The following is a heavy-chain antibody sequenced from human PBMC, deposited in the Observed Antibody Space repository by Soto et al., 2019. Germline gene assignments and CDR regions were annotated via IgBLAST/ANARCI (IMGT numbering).Heavy chain of an antibody. J-gene: IGHJ6*02. CDR1: GDSVSSNSAA. D-gene: IGHD6-19*01. V-gene: IGHV6-1*01. CDR2: AYYRSKWYN. CDR3: ARETQQWLPPLGYYGMDV. Sequence: PSQTLSLTXAISGDSVSSNSAAWNWIRQSPSRGLEWLGRAYYRSKWYNDYAVSVKSRMTINPDTSKNQFSLQLNSVTPEDTAVYYCARETQQWLPPLGYYGMDVWGQGTTVTVSS.